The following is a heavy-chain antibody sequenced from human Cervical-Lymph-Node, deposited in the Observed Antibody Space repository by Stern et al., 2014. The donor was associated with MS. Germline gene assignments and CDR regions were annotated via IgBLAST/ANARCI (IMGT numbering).Heavy chain of an antibody. D-gene: IGHD2-8*02. Sequence: QLQLQESGPGLVKPSETLSLTCAVSGDSISSYTHYWAWIRQPPGKGLEWIGSVYYSGATYYNPSLKSPVTIPVNTPKNPFPLGLNSVTAADTAVYYCAKHACTGAACPFDLWGQGTLVTVSS. CDR3: AKHACTGAACPFDL. CDR1: GDSISSYTHY. CDR2: VYYSGAT. J-gene: IGHJ4*02. V-gene: IGHV4-39*01.